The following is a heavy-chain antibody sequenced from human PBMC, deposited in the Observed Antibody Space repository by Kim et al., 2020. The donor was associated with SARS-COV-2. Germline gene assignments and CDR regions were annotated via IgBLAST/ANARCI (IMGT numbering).Heavy chain of an antibody. CDR3: ARDQRWSGSYYPTFDY. D-gene: IGHD3-10*01. V-gene: IGHV3-48*02. J-gene: IGHJ4*02. Sequence: SVKGRFTISRDNAKNSLYLQMNSLRDEDTAVYYCARDQRWSGSYYPTFDYWGQGTLVTVSS.